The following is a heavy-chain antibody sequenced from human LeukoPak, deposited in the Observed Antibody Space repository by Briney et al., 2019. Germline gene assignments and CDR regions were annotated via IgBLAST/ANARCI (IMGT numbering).Heavy chain of an antibody. D-gene: IGHD3-22*01. Sequence: SQTLSLTCTVSGGSISSGSYYWSWIRQPAGKGLEWIGRIYTSGSTNYNPSLKSRVTISVDTSKNQFSLKLSSVTAADTAVYYCARAGPRSYYYDSSGYSDFDYWGQGTLVTVSS. CDR2: IYTSGST. CDR3: ARAGPRSYYYDSSGYSDFDY. J-gene: IGHJ4*02. CDR1: GGSISSGSYY. V-gene: IGHV4-61*02.